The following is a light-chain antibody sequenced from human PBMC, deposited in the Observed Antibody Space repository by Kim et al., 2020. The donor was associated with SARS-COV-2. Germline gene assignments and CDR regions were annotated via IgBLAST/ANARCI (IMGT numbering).Light chain of an antibody. J-gene: IGLJ1*01. CDR1: SSAVGGYNY. CDR2: DVT. V-gene: IGLV2-14*03. CDR3: SSYRSSGYV. Sequence: PRQSITLSCTGASSAVGGYNYVSWYQQYPGKAPKLMLYDVTQRPSGVSNRFSGSKSGNTASLTISGLQAEDVADYYCSSYRSSGYVFGTGTKVTVL.